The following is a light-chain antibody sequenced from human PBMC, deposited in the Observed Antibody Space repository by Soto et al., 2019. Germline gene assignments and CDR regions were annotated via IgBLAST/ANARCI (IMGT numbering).Light chain of an antibody. CDR2: GAS. Sequence: EIVLTQSPGTLSLSPGERATLSCRASQSVSSSYLSWYHHKPAQAPRLLIYGASIMATGIPDRFSGSGSGTAFTLTISRLEPEDFAVYYCQQYGSSRWTFGQGTKVEIK. CDR1: QSVSSSY. J-gene: IGKJ1*01. V-gene: IGKV3-20*01. CDR3: QQYGSSRWT.